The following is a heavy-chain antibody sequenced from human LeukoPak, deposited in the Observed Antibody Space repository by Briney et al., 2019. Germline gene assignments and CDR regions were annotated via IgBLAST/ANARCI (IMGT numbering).Heavy chain of an antibody. CDR3: ALAYCGGDCYWDGGAFDY. D-gene: IGHD2-21*02. J-gene: IGHJ4*02. CDR1: GYTFTGYY. Sequence: SVKVSCKASGYTFTGYYMHWVRQAPGQGLEWMGRIIPILGIANYAQKFQGRVTITADKSTSTAYMELSSLRSEDTAVYYCALAYCGGDCYWDGGAFDYWGQGTLVTVSS. CDR2: IIPILGIA. V-gene: IGHV1-69*02.